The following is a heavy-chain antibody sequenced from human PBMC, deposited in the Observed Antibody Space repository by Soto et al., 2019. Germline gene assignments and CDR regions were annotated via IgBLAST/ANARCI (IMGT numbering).Heavy chain of an antibody. CDR2: TYYRSNWNF. D-gene: IGHD3-3*02. CDR3: AGELDIHHGLGY. J-gene: IGHJ4*02. Sequence: PSQTLSLTCAISWGSVSSNTATWNWVRQSPSRGLEWLGRTYYRSNWNFDYALSVKSRITINPDTSKKQFSLQLNSLTPEDTAVYYCAGELDIHHGLGYWGPGTTVTDSS. V-gene: IGHV6-1*01. CDR1: WGSVSSNTAT.